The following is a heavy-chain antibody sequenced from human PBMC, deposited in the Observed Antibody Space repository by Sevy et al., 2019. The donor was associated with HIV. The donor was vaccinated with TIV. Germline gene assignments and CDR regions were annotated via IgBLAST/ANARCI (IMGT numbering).Heavy chain of an antibody. CDR2: INHSGST. CDR3: ARHCSGTSCSHAFDI. D-gene: IGHD2-2*01. J-gene: IGHJ3*02. Sequence: SETLSLTCAVYGGSFSGYYWSWIRQPPGKGLEWTGEINHSGSTNYNPSLKSRVTISVDTSKNQFSLKLSSVTAAYTAVYYCARHCSGTSCSHAFDIWGQGTMVTVSS. V-gene: IGHV4-34*01. CDR1: GGSFSGYY.